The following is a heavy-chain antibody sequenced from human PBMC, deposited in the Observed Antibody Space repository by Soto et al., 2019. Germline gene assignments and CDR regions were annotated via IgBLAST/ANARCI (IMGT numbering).Heavy chain of an antibody. D-gene: IGHD3-22*01. CDR1: GGSISSYY. CDR3: ARDRDYYDSSGYFDY. J-gene: IGHJ4*02. CDR2: IYTSGST. Sequence: LPETLSLTCTVSGGSISSYYWSWIRQPAGKGLEWIGRIYTSGSTNYNPSLKSRVTMSVDTSKNQFSLKLSSVTAADTAVYYCARDRDYYDSSGYFDYWGQGTLVTVSS. V-gene: IGHV4-4*07.